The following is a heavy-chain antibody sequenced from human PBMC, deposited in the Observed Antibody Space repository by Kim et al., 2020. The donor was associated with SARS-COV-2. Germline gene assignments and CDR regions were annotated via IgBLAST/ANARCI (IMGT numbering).Heavy chain of an antibody. V-gene: IGHV4-59*01. CDR3: ARDHSSKVYYYGMDV. D-gene: IGHD6-19*01. Sequence: PSLKSRVTISVDTSKDQFSLKLSSVTAADTAVYYCARDHSSKVYYYGMDVWGQGTTVTVSS. J-gene: IGHJ6*02.